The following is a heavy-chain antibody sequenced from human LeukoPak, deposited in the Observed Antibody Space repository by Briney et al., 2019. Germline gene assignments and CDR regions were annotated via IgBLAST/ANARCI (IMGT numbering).Heavy chain of an antibody. CDR1: GGTFSSYA. J-gene: IGHJ4*02. CDR2: IIPIFGTA. D-gene: IGHD2-2*03. CDR3: AREISIGYCSGTSCLDQYYFDY. Sequence: ASVKVSCKASGGTFSSYAISWVRQAPGQGLEWMGGIIPIFGTANYAQKFQGRVTITADESTSTAYMELSSLRSEDTAVYYCAREISIGYCSGTSCLDQYYFDYWGQGTLVTVSS. V-gene: IGHV1-69*13.